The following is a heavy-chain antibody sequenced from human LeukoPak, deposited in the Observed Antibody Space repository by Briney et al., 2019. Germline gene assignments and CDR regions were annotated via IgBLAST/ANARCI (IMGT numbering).Heavy chain of an antibody. D-gene: IGHD3-22*01. Sequence: ASVKVSCKASGYTFTSYGISWVRQAPGQGLEWMGWVSAYNGNTNYAQKLQGRVTMITDTSTSTAYMELRSLRSDDTAVYYCARYYYDSSGYYYYYYMDVWGKGTTVTVSS. CDR1: GYTFTSYG. V-gene: IGHV1-18*01. CDR2: VSAYNGNT. CDR3: ARYYYDSSGYYYYYYMDV. J-gene: IGHJ6*03.